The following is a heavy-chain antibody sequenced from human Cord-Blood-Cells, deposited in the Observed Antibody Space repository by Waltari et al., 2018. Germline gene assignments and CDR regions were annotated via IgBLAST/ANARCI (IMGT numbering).Heavy chain of an antibody. CDR3: AREGGYCTNGVCYTGAAFDI. CDR2: IIPIFGTA. CDR1: GGTFSSYA. J-gene: IGHJ3*02. D-gene: IGHD2-8*01. V-gene: IGHV1-69*06. Sequence: QVQLVQSGAEVKKPGSSVKVSCKASGGTFSSYAISWVRQAPGQGLEWIGGIIPIFGTANYAQKFQGRVTITADKSTSTAYMELSSLRSEDTAVYYCAREGGYCTNGVCYTGAAFDIWGQGTMVNVSS.